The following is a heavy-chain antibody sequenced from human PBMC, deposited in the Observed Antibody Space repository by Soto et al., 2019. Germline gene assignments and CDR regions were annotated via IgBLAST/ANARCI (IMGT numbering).Heavy chain of an antibody. J-gene: IGHJ4*02. CDR2: FDPGDAET. D-gene: IGHD3-22*01. CDR1: GLTLAELS. Sequence: ASVKVSCKVSGLTLAELSIHWVRQAPGKGLEWMGGFDPGDAETICAQKFQDTVTLTEDTSTDTAYMELRSLTPDHTAVYYCATGEYDSSSYNPPEFDSWGPGTLVTVSS. V-gene: IGHV1-24*01. CDR3: ATGEYDSSSYNPPEFDS.